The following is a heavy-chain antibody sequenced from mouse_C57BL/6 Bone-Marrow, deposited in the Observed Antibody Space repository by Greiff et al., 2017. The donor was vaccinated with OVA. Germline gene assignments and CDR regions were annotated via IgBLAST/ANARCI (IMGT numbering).Heavy chain of an antibody. Sequence: EVKVVESGPELVKPGASVKISCKASGYTFTDYYMNWVKQSPGQSLEWIGDINPNNGGTSYNQKFKGKATLTVDKSSSTAYMELRSLTSEDSAVYYCARSTVVAPFDYWGQGTTLTVSA. CDR3: ARSTVVAPFDY. J-gene: IGHJ2*01. CDR2: INPNNGGT. CDR1: GYTFTDYY. D-gene: IGHD1-1*01. V-gene: IGHV1-26*01.